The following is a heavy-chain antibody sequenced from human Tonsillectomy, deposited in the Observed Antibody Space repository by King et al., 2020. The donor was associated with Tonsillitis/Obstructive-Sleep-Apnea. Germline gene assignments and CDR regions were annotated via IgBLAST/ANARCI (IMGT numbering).Heavy chain of an antibody. CDR2: ISRGGKT. V-gene: IGHV4-4*02. Sequence: QLQESGPGLVKSSGTLSLTCAVSGASISSNDWWSWVRQPPGKGLEWIWEISRGGKTNYNPSLKSRVAISIDNSKNRFSLELTSVTAADTAVYYCTTNGAYCLDRWGQGTLVTVSS. J-gene: IGHJ5*02. CDR1: GASISSNDW. CDR3: TTNGAYCLDR. D-gene: IGHD2-21*01.